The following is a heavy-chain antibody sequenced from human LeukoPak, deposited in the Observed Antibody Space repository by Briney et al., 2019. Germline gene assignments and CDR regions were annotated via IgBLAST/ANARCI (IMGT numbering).Heavy chain of an antibody. CDR1: GGSISSYY. V-gene: IGHV4-59*05. CDR3: ARAVRDRGVILPWFDP. J-gene: IGHJ5*02. Sequence: SETLSLTCTVSGGSISSYYWSWIRQPPGKGLEWIGSIYYSGGTYYNLSLKSRVTISVDTSKNQFSLMLTSATAADTAVYYCARAVRDRGVILPWFDPWGQGTLVTVSS. D-gene: IGHD3-10*01. CDR2: IYYSGGT.